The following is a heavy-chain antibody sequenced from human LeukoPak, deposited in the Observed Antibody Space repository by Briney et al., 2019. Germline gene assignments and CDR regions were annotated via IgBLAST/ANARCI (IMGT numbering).Heavy chain of an antibody. D-gene: IGHD6-6*01. V-gene: IGHV1-18*01. Sequence: ASVKVSCKASGYTFTSYGISWVRQAPGQGLEWMGWISAYNGNTNYAQKLQGRVTMTTDTSTSTAYMELRSLRSDDTAVYYCARQGEAARLPYYFDYWGQGTLVTVSS. CDR3: ARQGEAARLPYYFDY. CDR2: ISAYNGNT. J-gene: IGHJ4*02. CDR1: GYTFTSYG.